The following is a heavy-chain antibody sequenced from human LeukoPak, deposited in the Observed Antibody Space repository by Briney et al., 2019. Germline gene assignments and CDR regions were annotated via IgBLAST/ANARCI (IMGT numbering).Heavy chain of an antibody. Sequence: PGGSLSLSCAASGFTFSSYSMNWVRQAPGKGLEWVSSISSSSSYIYYADSVKGRFTISRDNAKNSLYLQMNSLRAEDTAVYYCARDLATVRGRGVGYWGQGTLVTVSS. CDR2: ISSSSSYI. J-gene: IGHJ4*02. D-gene: IGHD4-17*01. V-gene: IGHV3-21*01. CDR1: GFTFSSYS. CDR3: ARDLATVRGRGVGY.